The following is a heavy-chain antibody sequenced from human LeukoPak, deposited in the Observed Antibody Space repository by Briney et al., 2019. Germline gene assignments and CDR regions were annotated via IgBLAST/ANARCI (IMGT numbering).Heavy chain of an antibody. CDR3: AQCSVPFEYYHYYIVV. CDR1: GFTFGSYA. J-gene: IGHJ6*03. CDR2: ISGSGGST. Sequence: GGSLRLSCAASGFTFGSYAMSWVRQAPGNGLEWVSAISGSGGSTYYADSGKGRFTISRDNSKHTPYLQMNRLRSEDTAVSYCAQCSVPFEYYHYYIVVWGNGATGTVSS. V-gene: IGHV3-23*01.